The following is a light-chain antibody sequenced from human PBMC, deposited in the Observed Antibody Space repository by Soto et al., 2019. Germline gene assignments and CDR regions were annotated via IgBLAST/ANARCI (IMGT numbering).Light chain of an antibody. V-gene: IGKV3-20*01. Sequence: EIVLTQSPGTLSLSPRERATLSCRASQSVNDNYLAWYQHKPGQAPRLLIYGASSRAPGIPDRFSGSGSGTDFTLTISRLEPEDFAIYYCQQSAASPRTFGQGTQVEVK. J-gene: IGKJ1*01. CDR2: GAS. CDR1: QSVNDNY. CDR3: QQSAASPRT.